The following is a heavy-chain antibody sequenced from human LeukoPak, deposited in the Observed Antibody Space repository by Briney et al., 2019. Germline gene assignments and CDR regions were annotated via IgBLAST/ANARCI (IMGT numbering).Heavy chain of an antibody. CDR3: AKDQHSSGWSPYPDY. V-gene: IGHV3-33*06. Sequence: GGTLRLSCAASGFTFRSYGIHGVRQAPGKGLEWGAVIWYDGSNKYYADSVKGRFTISRDNSKNTLYLQMNSLRAENTAVNYCAKDQHSSGWSPYPDYWGQGTLVTVSS. J-gene: IGHJ4*02. D-gene: IGHD6-19*01. CDR1: GFTFRSYG. CDR2: IWYDGSNK.